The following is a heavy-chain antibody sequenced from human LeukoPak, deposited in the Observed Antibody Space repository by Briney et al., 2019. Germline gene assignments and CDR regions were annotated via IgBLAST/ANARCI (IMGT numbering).Heavy chain of an antibody. V-gene: IGHV4-61*08. CDR2: IYYSGST. Sequence: TSQTLSLTCTVSGGSISSGGYYWSWIRQPPGKGLEWIGYIYYSGSTNYNPSLKSRVTISVDTSKNQFSLKLSSVIAADTAVYYCARLRDGRPPIGLDYWGQGTLVTVSS. J-gene: IGHJ4*02. CDR1: GGSISSGGYY. CDR3: ARLRDGRPPIGLDY. D-gene: IGHD5-24*01.